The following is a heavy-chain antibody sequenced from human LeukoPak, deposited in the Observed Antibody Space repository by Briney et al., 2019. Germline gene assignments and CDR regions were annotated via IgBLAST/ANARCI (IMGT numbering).Heavy chain of an antibody. V-gene: IGHV3-48*03. CDR3: ARDWAPYDSSGYYDY. CDR2: ISSSGSTI. J-gene: IGHJ4*02. D-gene: IGHD3-22*01. CDR1: GFTFSSYE. Sequence: GGSLRLSCAASGFTFSSYEMHWLRQAPGKGREWVSYISSSGSTIYYADSVKVRFTISRDNAKNSLYLQMNSLRAEDTAVYYCARDWAPYDSSGYYDYWGQGTLVTVSS.